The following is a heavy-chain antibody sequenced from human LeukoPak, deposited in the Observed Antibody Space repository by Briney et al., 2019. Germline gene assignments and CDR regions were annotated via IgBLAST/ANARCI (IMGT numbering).Heavy chain of an antibody. V-gene: IGHV3-48*03. CDR2: INCKGCNI. D-gene: IGHD3-3*01. CDR3: ARDSHTTYYDFWSGYYPDY. J-gene: IGHJ4*02. CDR1: GFTFSSYE. Sequence: GGAVRLSCAASGFTFSSYEMNWVRQAPGKGLEWVSYINCKGCNIYYADSVNGRFTISRDNAKNSLYLQMNSLRAEDTAVYYCARDSHTTYYDFWSGYYPDYWGQGTLVTVS.